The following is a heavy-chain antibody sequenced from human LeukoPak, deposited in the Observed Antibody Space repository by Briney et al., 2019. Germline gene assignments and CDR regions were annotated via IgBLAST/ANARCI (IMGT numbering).Heavy chain of an antibody. J-gene: IGHJ4*02. D-gene: IGHD3-10*01. CDR1: GGTFSSYA. Sequence: SVKVSCKASGGTFSSYAISWVRQAPGQGLEWMGGIIPIFGTANYAQKFQGRVTITADGSTSTAYMELSSLRSEDTAVYYCASSNYYGSGSFPDYWGQGTLVTVSS. CDR3: ASSNYYGSGSFPDY. CDR2: IIPIFGTA. V-gene: IGHV1-69*01.